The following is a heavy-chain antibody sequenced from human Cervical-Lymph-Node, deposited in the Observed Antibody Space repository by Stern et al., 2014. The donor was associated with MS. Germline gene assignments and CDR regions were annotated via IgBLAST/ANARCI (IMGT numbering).Heavy chain of an antibody. CDR2: LIPFFGAT. CDR3: ALRRSYYVY. D-gene: IGHD4-11*01. CDR1: GDTFSSYA. Sequence: VQLVESGSEVKKPGSSVKVSCKPSGDTFSSYALSCVRQATVQGLGWGGGLIPFFGATKDGQKFQGRVTITPEESTGTAFMELTNLTSDDTAVYYCALRRSYYVYWGLGTLISVSS. J-gene: IGHJ4*02. V-gene: IGHV1-69*01.